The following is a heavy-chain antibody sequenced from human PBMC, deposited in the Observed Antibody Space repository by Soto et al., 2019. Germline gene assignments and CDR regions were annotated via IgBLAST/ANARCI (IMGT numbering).Heavy chain of an antibody. CDR1: GTSISSTYW. J-gene: IGHJ4*02. Sequence: PSETLSFTCVVSGTSISSTYWWAWVRQSPGKGLECIGDIYLTGITKYNPSLKSRVSMSIDKSNIQFSLKLTSVTAADTAIYYCATVPPRIVVVLAEFPTWGQGTLVTVSS. CDR2: IYLTGIT. V-gene: IGHV4-4*02. CDR3: ATVPPRIVVVLAEFPT. D-gene: IGHD2-21*01.